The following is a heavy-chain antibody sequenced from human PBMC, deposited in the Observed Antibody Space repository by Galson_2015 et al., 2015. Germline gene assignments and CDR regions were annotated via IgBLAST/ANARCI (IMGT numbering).Heavy chain of an antibody. J-gene: IGHJ3*02. CDR3: ARRHNWNYVSAFDI. Sequence: SLRLSCAASGFTFSDYYMSWIRQAPGKGLEWVSYISSSGSTIYYADSVKGRFTVSRDNAKNSLYLQMNSLRAEDTAVYYCARRHNWNYVSAFDIWGQGTMVTVSS. V-gene: IGHV3-11*01. D-gene: IGHD1-7*01. CDR1: GFTFSDYY. CDR2: ISSSGSTI.